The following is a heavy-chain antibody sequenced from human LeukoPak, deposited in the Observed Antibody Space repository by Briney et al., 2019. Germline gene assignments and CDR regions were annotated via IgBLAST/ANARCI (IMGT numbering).Heavy chain of an antibody. CDR1: GYSFTNNG. CDR3: AKEAAYGDYLFDY. Sequence: ASVKVSCKASGYSFTNNGISWVRQAPGQGLEWMGWISAYNGNTNYAQKLQGRVTMTTDTSTSTAYMELRSLRAEDTAAYYCAKEAAYGDYLFDYWGQGTLVTVSS. D-gene: IGHD4-17*01. CDR2: ISAYNGNT. V-gene: IGHV1-18*01. J-gene: IGHJ4*02.